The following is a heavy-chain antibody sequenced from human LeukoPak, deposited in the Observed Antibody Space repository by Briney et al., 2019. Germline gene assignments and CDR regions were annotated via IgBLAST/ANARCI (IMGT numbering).Heavy chain of an antibody. Sequence: GGSLRLSCEASGFTFSKYWMSWVRQAPGKGLEWVANMKEDGSQKHYVDSVKGRFTIFRDNTKNSLYLQMNSLRADDTAVYYCASTVGLDYWGQGTLVTVSS. CDR2: MKEDGSQK. J-gene: IGHJ4*02. CDR3: ASTVGLDY. D-gene: IGHD3-16*01. CDR1: GFTFSKYW. V-gene: IGHV3-7*01.